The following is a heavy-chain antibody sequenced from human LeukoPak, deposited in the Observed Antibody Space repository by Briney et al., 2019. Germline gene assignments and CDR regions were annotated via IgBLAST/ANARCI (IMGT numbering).Heavy chain of an antibody. Sequence: PSETLSLTCTVSGGSISSGSYYWSWIRQPAGKGLEWIGRIYTSGSTNYNPSLKSRVTISVDTSKNQFSLKLSSVTAADTAVYYCAREFGTSTAGTRFDPWGQGTLVSVSS. J-gene: IGHJ5*02. CDR3: AREFGTSTAGTRFDP. CDR1: GGSISSGSYY. D-gene: IGHD1-1*01. V-gene: IGHV4-61*02. CDR2: IYTSGST.